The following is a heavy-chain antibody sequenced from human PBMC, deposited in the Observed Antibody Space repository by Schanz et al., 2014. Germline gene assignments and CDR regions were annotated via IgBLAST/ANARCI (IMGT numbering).Heavy chain of an antibody. CDR2: ISGDGTYP. CDR3: ARPLGPNYYYYGLDV. V-gene: IGHV3-33*08. Sequence: VQLVESGGGLVKPGGSLRLSCAASGFTFSDYGTHWVRQAPGKGLEWVAAISGDGTYPHYADPVKGRSTVSRDNSKNTVFLQMNSLRAEDTAVYYCARPLGPNYYYYGLDVWGQGTTVTVSS. CDR1: GFTFSDYG. J-gene: IGHJ6*02.